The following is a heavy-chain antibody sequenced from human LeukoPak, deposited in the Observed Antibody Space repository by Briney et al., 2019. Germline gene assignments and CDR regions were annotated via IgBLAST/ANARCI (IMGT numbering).Heavy chain of an antibody. V-gene: IGHV1-18*01. CDR1: GYTFTSYG. J-gene: IGHJ6*03. D-gene: IGHD3-10*01. CDR2: ISAYNGNT. CDR3: ARDMVRGVGDYCYYYYMDV. Sequence: GASVKVSCKASGYTFTSYGISWVRQAPGQGLEWMGWISAYNGNTNYAQKLQGRVTMTTDTSTSTAYMELRSLRSDDTAVYYCARDMVRGVGDYCYYYYMDVWGKGTTVTISS.